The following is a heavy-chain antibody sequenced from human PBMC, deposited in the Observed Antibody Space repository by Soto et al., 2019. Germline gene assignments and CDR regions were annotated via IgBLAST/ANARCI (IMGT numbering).Heavy chain of an antibody. CDR3: ARHPPAISISDH. J-gene: IGHJ4*02. D-gene: IGHD3-3*01. V-gene: IGHV4-39*01. Sequence: QLQLQESGPGLVKPSETLSLTCTVSGGSISSSSYYWGWIRQPPGKGLEWIGSIDYSGCTYYNPSLKRRVTIPVDTSKTQFPLKLSSVTAADPAVYYCARHPPAISISDHWGQGTLVTVSS. CDR2: IDYSGCT. CDR1: GGSISSSSYY.